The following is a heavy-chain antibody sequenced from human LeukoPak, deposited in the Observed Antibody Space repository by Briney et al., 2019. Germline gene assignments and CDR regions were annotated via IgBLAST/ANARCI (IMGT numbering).Heavy chain of an antibody. CDR2: ISGSGGST. J-gene: IGHJ4*02. CDR1: GFTFNTYW. Sequence: GGSLRLSCAASGFTFNTYWMSWVRQAPGKGLEWVSAISGSGGSTYYADSVKGRFTISRDNSKNTLYLQMNSLRAEDTAVYYCAKDRRSSYQIALDYWGQGTLVTVSS. CDR3: AKDRRSSYQIALDY. V-gene: IGHV3-23*01. D-gene: IGHD6-13*01.